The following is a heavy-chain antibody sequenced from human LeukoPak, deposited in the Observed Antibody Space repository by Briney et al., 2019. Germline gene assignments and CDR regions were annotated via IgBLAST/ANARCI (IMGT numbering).Heavy chain of an antibody. Sequence: GESLKISCKVSGYSFTNYWIGWVRQMPGKGLEWMGIIYPAGSHTRYSPSFQGQVTISADKSISTAYLQWNSLKASDTAIYYCARGWLQSYFDYWGQGTLVTVSS. CDR3: ARGWLQSYFDY. V-gene: IGHV5-51*01. D-gene: IGHD5-24*01. CDR2: IYPAGSHT. CDR1: GYSFTNYW. J-gene: IGHJ4*02.